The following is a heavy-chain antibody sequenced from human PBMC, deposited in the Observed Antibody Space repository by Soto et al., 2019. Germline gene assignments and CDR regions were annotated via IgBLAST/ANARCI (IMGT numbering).Heavy chain of an antibody. D-gene: IGHD1-7*01. CDR3: ASRDPGTSVDY. Sequence: SETLSLSCAVSGGSFTGNNWWTWVRQPPGQGLEWIGEIYRTGSTNYNPSLKSRVTISLDKSENQFSLKVTSLTAADTAVYYCASRDPGTSVDYWGQGTLVTVSS. V-gene: IGHV4-4*02. CDR1: GGSFTGNNW. CDR2: IYRTGST. J-gene: IGHJ4*02.